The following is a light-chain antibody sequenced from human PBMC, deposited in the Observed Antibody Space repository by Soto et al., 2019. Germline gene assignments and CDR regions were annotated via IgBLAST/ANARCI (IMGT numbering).Light chain of an antibody. CDR3: GSWGYILGAYV. Sequence: QSVLTQPPSVSATPGQKVTISCSGSGSNLGRNYVSWYQQLPGTAPKLLIYDNVYRFSGIPDRFSASKSGTSATLGITGPQTGEEGDFYWGSWGYILGAYVFGTGTKLTVL. J-gene: IGLJ1*01. CDR1: GSNLGRNY. V-gene: IGLV1-51*01. CDR2: DNV.